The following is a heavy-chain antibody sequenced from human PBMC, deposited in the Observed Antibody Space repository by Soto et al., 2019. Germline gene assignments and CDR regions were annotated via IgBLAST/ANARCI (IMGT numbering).Heavy chain of an antibody. CDR3: ARLRYKDSFPVCMDV. CDR2: VYYSGST. D-gene: IGHD3-22*01. CDR1: GGSISSGDYY. J-gene: IGHJ6*02. V-gene: IGHV4-30-4*01. Sequence: PSETLSLTCTVSGGSISSGDYYWSWIRQPPGKGLEWIGYVYYSGSTYYNPSLKSRVTISVDTSKNQFSLKLSSVTAADTAVYYCARLRYKDSFPVCMDVWGPGTTVTVSS.